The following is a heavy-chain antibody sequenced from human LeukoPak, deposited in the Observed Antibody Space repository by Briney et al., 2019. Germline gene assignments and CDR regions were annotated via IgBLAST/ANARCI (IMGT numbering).Heavy chain of an antibody. CDR1: GYTFTSYD. CDR3: ARGRGSSSSWYDYYYYYYMDV. J-gene: IGHJ6*03. Sequence: GASVKVSCKASGYTFTSYDINWVRPATGQGLEWMGWMNPNIRNTGYAQKFQGRVTMTRNTSISTAYMELSSLRSEDTAVYYCARGRGSSSSWYDYYYYYYMDVWGKGTTVTVSS. CDR2: MNPNIRNT. V-gene: IGHV1-8*01. D-gene: IGHD6-13*01.